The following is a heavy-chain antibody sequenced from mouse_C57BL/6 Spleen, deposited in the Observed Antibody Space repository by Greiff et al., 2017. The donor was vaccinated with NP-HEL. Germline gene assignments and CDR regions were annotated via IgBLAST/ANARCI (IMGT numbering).Heavy chain of an antibody. CDR3: ARSDYGSSSIFDY. CDR1: GYTFTSYW. D-gene: IGHD1-1*01. V-gene: IGHV1-69*01. CDR2: IDPSDSYT. J-gene: IGHJ2*01. Sequence: VQLQQSGAELVMPGASVKLSCKASGYTFTSYWMHWVKQRPGQGLEWIGEIDPSDSYTNYNQKFKGKSTLTVDKSSSTAYMQLSSLTSEDSAVYYCARSDYGSSSIFDYWGQGTTLTVSS.